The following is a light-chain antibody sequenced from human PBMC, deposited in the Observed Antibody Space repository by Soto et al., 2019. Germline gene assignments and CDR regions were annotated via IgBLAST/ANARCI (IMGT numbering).Light chain of an antibody. CDR3: SSYTSRSTWV. V-gene: IGLV2-14*01. CDR1: SSDVGAYNY. J-gene: IGLJ3*02. CDR2: EVS. Sequence: QSALTQPASVSGSPGQSITISCTGTSSDVGAYNYVSWYQQNPGKAPKLMIYEVSNRPSGVSNRFSGSKSGNTASLTISGLQAEDEADYYCSSYTSRSTWVFGGGTKLTVL.